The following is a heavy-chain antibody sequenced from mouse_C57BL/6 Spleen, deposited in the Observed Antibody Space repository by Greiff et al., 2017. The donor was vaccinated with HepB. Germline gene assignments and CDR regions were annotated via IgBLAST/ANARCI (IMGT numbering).Heavy chain of an antibody. CDR2: ISSGGSYT. Sequence: EVHLVESGGDLVKPGGSLKLSCAASGFTFSSYGMSWVRQTPDKRLEWVATISSGGSYTYYPDSVKGRFTISRDNAKNTLYLQMSSLKSEDTAMYYCARHGGSSGDYYAMDYWGQGTSVTVSS. D-gene: IGHD3-2*02. CDR1: GFTFSSYG. V-gene: IGHV5-6*01. J-gene: IGHJ4*01. CDR3: ARHGGSSGDYYAMDY.